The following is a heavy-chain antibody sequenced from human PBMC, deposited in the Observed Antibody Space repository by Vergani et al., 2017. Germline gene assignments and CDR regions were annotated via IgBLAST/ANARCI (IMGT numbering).Heavy chain of an antibody. CDR3: AXDWTNGGSRDMDV. CDR2: IKQDESEK. D-gene: IGHD4-23*01. CDR1: GLSFSSYW. V-gene: IGHV3-7*01. J-gene: IGHJ6*03. Sequence: EAQLVESGGDLVQPGGSLRLSCVGSGLSFSSYWVSWVRQAPGKGLEWVANIKQDESEKYYGDSVKGRFTISRDNAKNSVFLQMSSLRVEDTAVYYCAXDWTNGGSRDMDVWGKGTTVIVSS.